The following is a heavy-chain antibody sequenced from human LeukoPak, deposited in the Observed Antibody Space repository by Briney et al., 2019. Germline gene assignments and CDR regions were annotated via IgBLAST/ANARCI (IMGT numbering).Heavy chain of an antibody. J-gene: IGHJ3*02. CDR3: ARHGSHLSLYWGHSYGDAFDI. CDR2: INHSGST. Sequence: SETLSLTCAVYGGSFSGYYWSWIRQPPGKGLEWIGEINHSGSTNYNPSLKSRVTISVDTSKNQFSLKLSSVTAADTAVYYCARHGSHLSLYWGHSYGDAFDIWGQGTMVTVSS. V-gene: IGHV4-34*01. D-gene: IGHD5-18*01. CDR1: GGSFSGYY.